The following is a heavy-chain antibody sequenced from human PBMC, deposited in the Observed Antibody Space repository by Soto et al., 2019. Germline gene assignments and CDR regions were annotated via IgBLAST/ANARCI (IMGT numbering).Heavy chain of an antibody. Sequence: SETLSLTCTVSGGSISGYYLSWIRQPPGKGLEWIGCMYNTGSTYNNPSLNSRVTISVDTSKNHFSLKLNSVTAADTAVYYCARRTNYGDYSFDYWGQGTLVTVSS. CDR2: MYNTGST. CDR1: GGSISGYY. V-gene: IGHV4-4*08. J-gene: IGHJ4*02. D-gene: IGHD4-17*01. CDR3: ARRTNYGDYSFDY.